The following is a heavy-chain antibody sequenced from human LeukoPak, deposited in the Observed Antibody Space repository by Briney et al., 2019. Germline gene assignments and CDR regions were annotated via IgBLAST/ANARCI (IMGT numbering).Heavy chain of an antibody. Sequence: SETLSLTCAVYGGSFSGYYWSWIRQPPGKGLEWIGEINHSGSTNYNPSLKSRVTISVDTSKNQFSLKLSSVTAADTAVYYCARNPSQLLANWFDPWGQGTLVTVSS. J-gene: IGHJ5*02. CDR1: GGSFSGYY. CDR3: ARNPSQLLANWFDP. D-gene: IGHD2-2*01. V-gene: IGHV4-34*01. CDR2: INHSGST.